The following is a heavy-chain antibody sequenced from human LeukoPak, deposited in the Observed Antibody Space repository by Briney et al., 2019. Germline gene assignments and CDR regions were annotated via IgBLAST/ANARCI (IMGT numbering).Heavy chain of an antibody. CDR3: ARDFVAAAGTTRYYYYGMDV. Sequence: GGSLRLSCAASGFTVSNSYVSWVRQAPGKGLEWVSGIYSGGTTYYRDSVKGRSTISRDNSKNTLYLQMNSLRAEDTAVYYCARDFVAAAGTTRYYYYGMDVWGQGTTVTVSS. CDR1: GFTVSNSY. V-gene: IGHV3-66*02. J-gene: IGHJ6*02. D-gene: IGHD6-13*01. CDR2: IYSGGTT.